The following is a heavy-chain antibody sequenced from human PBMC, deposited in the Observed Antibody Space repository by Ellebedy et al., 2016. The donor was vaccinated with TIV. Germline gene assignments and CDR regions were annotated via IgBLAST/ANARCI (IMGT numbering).Heavy chain of an antibody. D-gene: IGHD3-16*01. V-gene: IGHV3-74*01. CDR1: GFTLSTYW. CDR2: FYNDGSST. CDR3: VRDGSYDYGDY. Sequence: GESLKISCAASGFTLSTYWMHWVRHAPGKGLGWVSRFYNDGSSTSYADSVEGRFTISRDNPKNTVYMQMNSLRVEDTAVYYCVRDGSYDYGDYWGQGTVVTVSS. J-gene: IGHJ4*02.